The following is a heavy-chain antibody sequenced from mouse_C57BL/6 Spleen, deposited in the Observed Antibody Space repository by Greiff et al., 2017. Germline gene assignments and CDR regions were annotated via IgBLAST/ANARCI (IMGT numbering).Heavy chain of an antibody. V-gene: IGHV1-69*01. CDR3: VTGSRCDY. D-gene: IGHD4-1*01. J-gene: IGHJ2*01. CDR1: GYTFTSYG. CDR2: IDPAGSYT. Sequence: QVQLLQPGAELVMPGASVKLSCTASGYTFTSYGMPWVKQRPGQGLEWVGGIDPAGSYTNYNQKFKGKSTLTVDKSSSTAYMQLSGLTSEDSAGYYCVTGSRCDYWGQGTTLTVSS.